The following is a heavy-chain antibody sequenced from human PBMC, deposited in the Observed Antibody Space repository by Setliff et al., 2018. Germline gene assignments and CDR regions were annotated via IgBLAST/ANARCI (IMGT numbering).Heavy chain of an antibody. Sequence: PGGSLRLSCAASGFSFDDYAIHWVRQAPGKGLEWVSGISWNSDTIGYADSVKGRFTISRDNAKKSLYLQMNSLRAEDMALYYCARDSAYSSRTSGMDVWGQGTTVTVSS. CDR3: ARDSAYSSRTSGMDV. J-gene: IGHJ6*02. CDR2: ISWNSDTI. CDR1: GFSFDDYA. V-gene: IGHV3-9*03. D-gene: IGHD6-13*01.